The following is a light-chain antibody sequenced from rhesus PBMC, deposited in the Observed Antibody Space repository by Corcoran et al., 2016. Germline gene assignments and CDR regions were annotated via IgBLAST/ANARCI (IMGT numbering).Light chain of an antibody. J-gene: IGKJ2*01. Sequence: DIVMTQTPLSLPVTPGEPASISCRSSQSLLHSNGYTYLYWYLQKPGKSPQFLMYFASSRASGVPDRVSGSGAGKDFTLGISRVEAEDIGVYYCMQGTQLPYSFGQGTKVEIK. CDR2: FAS. CDR3: MQGTQLPYS. V-gene: IGKV2-91*01. CDR1: QSLLHSNGYTY.